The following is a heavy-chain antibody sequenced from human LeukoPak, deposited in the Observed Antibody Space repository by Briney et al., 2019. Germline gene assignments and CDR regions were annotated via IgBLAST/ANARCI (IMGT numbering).Heavy chain of an antibody. CDR2: MYYSGST. CDR1: GGSISSGDYY. CDR3: ARPYYYDSRIDP. V-gene: IGHV4-30-4*01. D-gene: IGHD3-22*01. Sequence: SQTLSLTCTVSGGSISSGDYYWRWIRQPPGKGLEWIAYMYYSGSTYYNPSLKSRFTMSADTSKNQLSLKLSSVTAADMAVYYCARPYYYDSRIDPWGQGILVTVSS. J-gene: IGHJ5*02.